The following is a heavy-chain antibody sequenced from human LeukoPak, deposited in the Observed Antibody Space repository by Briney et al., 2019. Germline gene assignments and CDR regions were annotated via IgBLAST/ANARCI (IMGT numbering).Heavy chain of an antibody. CDR2: IYSGGST. D-gene: IGHD3-22*01. V-gene: IGHV3-66*02. Sequence: GGSLRLSCAASRFTVGINYMTWVRQAPGKGLEWVSVIYSGGSTYYADSVKGRFTISRDNSKNTLYLQMNSLRAEDTAVYYCAPYYYDSSGYCHYFDYWGQGTLVTVSS. J-gene: IGHJ4*02. CDR3: APYYYDSSGYCHYFDY. CDR1: RFTVGINY.